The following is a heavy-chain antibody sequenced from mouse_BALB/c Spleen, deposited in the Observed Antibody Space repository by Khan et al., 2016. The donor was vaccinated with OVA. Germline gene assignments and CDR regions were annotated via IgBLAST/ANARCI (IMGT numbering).Heavy chain of an antibody. CDR2: INPSNGGT. CDR1: GYTFTSYY. CDR3: TRSGYGAFVY. J-gene: IGHJ3*01. Sequence: QVRLQQSGAELVKPGASVRLSCKASGYTFTSYYLYWVKQRPGQGLEWIGDINPSNGGTNFNEMFKTKATLTVDKSSSTAYMQLSSLTSEDSAVDYCTRSGYGAFVYWGQGTLVTVSA. D-gene: IGHD1-1*02. V-gene: IGHV1S81*02.